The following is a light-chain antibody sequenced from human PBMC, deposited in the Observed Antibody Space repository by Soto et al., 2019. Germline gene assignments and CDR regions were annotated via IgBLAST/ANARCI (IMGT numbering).Light chain of an antibody. CDR2: DDI. J-gene: IGLJ2*01. CDR1: RSDVGGYNL. CDR3: CSYAGSITVV. V-gene: IGLV2-23*01. Sequence: QSGLTQTASVSGSPGQSITMSCTGTRSDVGGYNLVSWYQQHPGNAPRLLIHDDIKRPSEVSDRFSGSKSGNTASLTISGLQAEDEGDYYCCSYAGSITVVFGGGTTLTVL.